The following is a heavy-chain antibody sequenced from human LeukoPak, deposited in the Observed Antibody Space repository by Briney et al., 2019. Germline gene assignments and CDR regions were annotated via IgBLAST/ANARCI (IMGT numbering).Heavy chain of an antibody. CDR1: GFTFSSYS. J-gene: IGHJ6*03. V-gene: IGHV3-21*01. CDR3: ARDLSGYMDV. Sequence: GGSLRLSCAASGFTFSSYSMNWVRQAPGKGLEWVSSISSSSSYIYYADSVKGRFTISRDNVKNLLYLQMNSLRAEDTAVYYCARDLSGYMDVWGKGTTVTVSS. CDR2: ISSSSSYI. D-gene: IGHD2/OR15-2a*01.